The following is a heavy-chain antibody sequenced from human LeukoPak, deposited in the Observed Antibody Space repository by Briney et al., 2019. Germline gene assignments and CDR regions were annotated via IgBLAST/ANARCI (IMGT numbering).Heavy chain of an antibody. CDR1: GFTFSYHW. V-gene: IGHV3-7*03. CDR3: AKGGYYDSSGIFDY. CDR2: IKNDGAVK. Sequence: GGSLRLSCAASGFTFSYHWMTWVRQAPGKGLEWVANIKNDGAVKNYVDSVKGRFTISRDNAKNSLYLQMNSLRAEDTAVYYCAKGGYYDSSGIFDYWGQGTLVTVSS. J-gene: IGHJ4*02. D-gene: IGHD3-22*01.